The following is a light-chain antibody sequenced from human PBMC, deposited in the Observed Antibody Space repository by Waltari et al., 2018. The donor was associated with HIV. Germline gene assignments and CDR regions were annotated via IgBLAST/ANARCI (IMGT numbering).Light chain of an antibody. CDR1: SYEFDLHNF. CDR2: GVN. V-gene: IGLV2-14*01. CDR3: TTYTAKDSLL. J-gene: IGLJ2*01. Sequence: SALTQPASVSGSPGQSVTISCTGTSYEFDLHNFLSWYQQHPGTAPQLLIFGVNSRPSGISSRCSAPKAGDTASLTISGLQSGDEADYYCTTYTAKDSLLIGSGTKLTVL.